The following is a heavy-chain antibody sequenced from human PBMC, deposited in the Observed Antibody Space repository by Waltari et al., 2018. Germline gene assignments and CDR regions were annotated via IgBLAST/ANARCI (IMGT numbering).Heavy chain of an antibody. V-gene: IGHV1-69*12. D-gene: IGHD2-2*02. CDR3: ARAGGCSSTSCYRSWFDP. CDR2: IIPSLGTA. Sequence: QVQLVQSGAEVKRPGASVTVCGKDSGGTFSSCAISWVRRAPGQGLEWMGGIIPSLGTANHAQKFQGSVTITADESTSTAYMERSSLRSEDTAVYYCARAGGCSSTSCYRSWFDPWGQGTLVTVSS. CDR1: GGTFSSCA. J-gene: IGHJ5*02.